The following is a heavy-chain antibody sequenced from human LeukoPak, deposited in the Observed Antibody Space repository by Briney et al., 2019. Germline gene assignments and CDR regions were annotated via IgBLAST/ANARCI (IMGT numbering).Heavy chain of an antibody. V-gene: IGHV3-21*01. Sequence: GGSLRLSCATSGFTFSDYTMNWVRQAPGKGLEWVSFISASGTSIYYADSVRGRFTISRDNAKDSLYLHMNSLRAEDTAVYYCARDGTWGPGTLVTVSS. CDR3: ARDGT. D-gene: IGHD1-26*01. CDR2: ISASGTSI. J-gene: IGHJ5*02. CDR1: GFTFSDYT.